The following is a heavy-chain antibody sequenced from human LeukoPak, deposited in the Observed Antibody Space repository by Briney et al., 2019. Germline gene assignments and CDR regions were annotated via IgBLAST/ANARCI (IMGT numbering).Heavy chain of an antibody. Sequence: GGSLRLSCAASGFTFSSYAMSWVRQAPGKGLEWVSAISGSGGSTYYADSVKGRFTISRDNSKNTLYLQMNSLRVEDTAVYYCASDPPWENDAFDIWGQGTMVTVSS. V-gene: IGHV3-23*01. CDR2: ISGSGGST. CDR3: ASDPPWENDAFDI. J-gene: IGHJ3*02. D-gene: IGHD1-26*01. CDR1: GFTFSSYA.